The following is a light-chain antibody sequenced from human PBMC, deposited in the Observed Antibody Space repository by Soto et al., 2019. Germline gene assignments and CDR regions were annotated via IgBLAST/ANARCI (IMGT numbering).Light chain of an antibody. Sequence: DIQMTQSPSSLSASVGDRVTITCRASQSIRTYLNWYQQKPGRAPKLLIYAASSLQSGVPSRFSGSGSGTDFTLTINSLQPEDFATYYCHQTYSTLLTFGQGTRLEIK. V-gene: IGKV1-39*01. CDR2: AAS. J-gene: IGKJ5*01. CDR1: QSIRTY. CDR3: HQTYSTLLT.